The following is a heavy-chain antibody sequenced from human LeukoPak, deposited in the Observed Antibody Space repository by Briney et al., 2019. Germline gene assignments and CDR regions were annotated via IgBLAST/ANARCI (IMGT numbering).Heavy chain of an antibody. D-gene: IGHD1-14*01. CDR2: ISSSSSTI. CDR1: GFTFSSYS. CDR3: ARDVDHLDPRGYYFDY. J-gene: IGHJ4*02. Sequence: GGSLRLSCAASGFTFSSYSMNWVRQAPGKGLEWVSYISSSSSTIYYADSVKGRFTISRDNAKNSLYLQMNSLRAEDTAVYYCARDVDHLDPRGYYFDYWGQGTLVTVSS. V-gene: IGHV3-48*01.